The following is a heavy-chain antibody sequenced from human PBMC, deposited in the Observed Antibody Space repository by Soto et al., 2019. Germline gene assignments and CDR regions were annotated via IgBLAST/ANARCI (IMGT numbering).Heavy chain of an antibody. CDR3: ARQYSSSRDGVGY. CDR2: IYYSGST. Sequence: QLQLQESGPGLVKPSETLSLTCTVSGGSISSSSYYWGWIRQPPGKGLEWIGSIYYSGSTYYNPSLKSRVTISVDTSKNQFSLKLSSGTAADTAVYYCARQYSSSRDGVGYWGQGTLVTVSS. CDR1: GGSISSSSYY. V-gene: IGHV4-39*01. D-gene: IGHD6-13*01. J-gene: IGHJ4*02.